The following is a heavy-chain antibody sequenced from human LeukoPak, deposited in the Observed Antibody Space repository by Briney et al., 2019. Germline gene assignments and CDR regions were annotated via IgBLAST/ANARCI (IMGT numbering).Heavy chain of an antibody. CDR3: AKDLGHGRDDYCTNGVCYPDY. D-gene: IGHD2-8*01. J-gene: IGHJ4*02. V-gene: IGHV3-53*01. CDR1: GFTVSNYY. Sequence: GGSLRLSCAVSGFTVSNYYMGWVRQAPGKGLEWVSIIYSGGTKYCADSVKGRFTISRDNSKSTLYLQMNSLRAEDTAVYYCAKDLGHGRDDYCTNGVCYPDYWGQGTLVTVSS. CDR2: IYSGGTK.